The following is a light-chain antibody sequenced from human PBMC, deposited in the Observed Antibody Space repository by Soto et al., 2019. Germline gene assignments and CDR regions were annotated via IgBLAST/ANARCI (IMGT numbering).Light chain of an antibody. CDR3: MQGLRTQPI. CDR2: LVS. Sequence: DIVMTQSPLSLSVTPGESASISCRSSQSLRYRNGYNDLDWYVQKPGQSPQVLLSLVSNRASGVPDRFSGSGSGKDFTQKISRVEAEDVGIYYCMQGLRTQPILGPGTRVDI. CDR1: QSLRYRNGYND. J-gene: IGKJ3*01. V-gene: IGKV2-28*01.